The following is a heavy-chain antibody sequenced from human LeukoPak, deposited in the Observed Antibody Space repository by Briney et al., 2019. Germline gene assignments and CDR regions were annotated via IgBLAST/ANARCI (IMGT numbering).Heavy chain of an antibody. J-gene: IGHJ4*02. V-gene: IGHV3-7*01. Sequence: AGGTLRLTCAASGFTFSSYWMSWVRQAPGKGLEWVANIKQDGSENYYVASVKGRFTISRDNAKNSLFMQMNILRAEATALYCCARAWVILTGRFDYWGQGTLVSVCS. CDR2: IKQDGSEN. D-gene: IGHD3-9*01. CDR1: GFTFSSYW. CDR3: ARAWVILTGRFDY.